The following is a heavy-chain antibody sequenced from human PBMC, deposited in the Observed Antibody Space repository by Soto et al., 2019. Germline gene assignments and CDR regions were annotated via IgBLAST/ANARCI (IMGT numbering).Heavy chain of an antibody. J-gene: IGHJ3*02. CDR3: ARGVAVAEPRAVYDAFDI. D-gene: IGHD6-19*01. CDR2: IYSSGST. V-gene: IGHV4-4*07. CDR1: GGAINSYY. Sequence: PSETLSLTCTVSGGAINSYYWTWIRQPAGKGLEWIGRIYSSGSTNYNPSLKSRVTMSVDTSKNQFSLKMSSVTAADTAVYYCARGVAVAEPRAVYDAFDIWGQGTMVTVSS.